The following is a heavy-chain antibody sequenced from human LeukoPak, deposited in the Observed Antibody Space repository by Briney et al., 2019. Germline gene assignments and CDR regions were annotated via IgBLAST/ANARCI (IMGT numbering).Heavy chain of an antibody. V-gene: IGHV3-23*01. CDR2: ISGSGGST. CDR3: AKEPTMIVVVIYFDY. CDR1: GFTFSSYS. J-gene: IGHJ4*02. Sequence: GGSLRLSCAASGFTFSSYSMNWVRHAPGKGLEWVSAISGSGGSTYYADSVKGRFTISRDNSKNTLYLQMNSLRAEDTAVYYCAKEPTMIVVVIYFDYWGQGTLVTVSS. D-gene: IGHD3-22*01.